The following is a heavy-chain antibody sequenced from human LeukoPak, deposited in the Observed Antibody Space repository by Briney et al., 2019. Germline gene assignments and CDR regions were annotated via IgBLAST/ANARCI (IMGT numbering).Heavy chain of an antibody. CDR2: ISWNSGSI. V-gene: IGHV3-9*03. D-gene: IGHD6-13*01. CDR3: AKAGGATIAAASLDFDY. CDR1: GFTFDDYA. J-gene: IGHJ4*02. Sequence: GRSLRLSCAASGFTFDDYAMHWVRQAPGRGLEWVSGISWNSGSIGYADSVKGRFTISRDNAKNSLYLQMNSLRAEDMALYYCAKAGGATIAAASLDFDYWGQGTLVTVSS.